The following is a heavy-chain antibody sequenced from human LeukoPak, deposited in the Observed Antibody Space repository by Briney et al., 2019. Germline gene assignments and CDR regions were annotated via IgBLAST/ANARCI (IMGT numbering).Heavy chain of an antibody. CDR1: GFTFSSYS. CDR3: ARVGDPDGFDY. V-gene: IGHV3-21*01. CDR2: ISSSSSFI. D-gene: IGHD2-21*02. J-gene: IGHJ4*02. Sequence: GGSLRLSCAASGFTFSSYSMNWVRQAPGKGLEWVSSISSSSSFIYYADSVKGRFTISRDNAKNSLYLQMNSLRAEDTAVYYCARVGDPDGFDYWGQGTLVTVSS.